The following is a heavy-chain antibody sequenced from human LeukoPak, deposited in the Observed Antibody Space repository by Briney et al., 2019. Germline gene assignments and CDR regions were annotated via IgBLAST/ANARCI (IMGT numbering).Heavy chain of an antibody. J-gene: IGHJ4*02. CDR3: AKKSLWSGPFDY. D-gene: IGHD3-3*01. CDR2: ITASGGGS. V-gene: IGHV3-23*01. CDR1: GFTFNNYA. Sequence: GSLRLSCAASGFTFNNYAMSWVRQAPGKGLEWVSVITASGGGSYYAGSVKGRFTLSRDNSKNTLYLQMNSLRAEDTAVYYCAKKSLWSGPFDYWGQGTLLTVSS.